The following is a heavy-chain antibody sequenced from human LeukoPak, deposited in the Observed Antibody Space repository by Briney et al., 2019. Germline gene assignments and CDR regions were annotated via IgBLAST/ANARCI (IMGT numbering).Heavy chain of an antibody. CDR1: GFTFSLFT. V-gene: IGHV3-21*01. CDR2: ISGSSAYI. Sequence: GGSLRLSCAASGFTFSLFTMNWVRQAPGKGLEWVSSISGSSAYIYNADSLKGRFTISRDNAKNSLYLQMDSLRAEDTAVYYCARDGTEWLRYFDYWGQGTLVTVSS. CDR3: ARDGTEWLRYFDY. J-gene: IGHJ4*02. D-gene: IGHD5-12*01.